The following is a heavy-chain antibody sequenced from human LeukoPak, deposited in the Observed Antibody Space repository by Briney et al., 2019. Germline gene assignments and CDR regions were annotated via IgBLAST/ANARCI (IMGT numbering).Heavy chain of an antibody. CDR1: EFTLSNYW. Sequence: GRSLRLSCAGAEFTLSNYWMSWVRQAPGKWLEWVANIRQDGNKKYYVDSVKGRFTISRDNVKNSLYLEMNSLRVEDTAVYYGARLRAAQTYDYWGQGTLVTVSS. CDR2: IRQDGNKK. CDR3: ARLRAAQTYDY. V-gene: IGHV3-7*04. D-gene: IGHD6-13*01. J-gene: IGHJ4*02.